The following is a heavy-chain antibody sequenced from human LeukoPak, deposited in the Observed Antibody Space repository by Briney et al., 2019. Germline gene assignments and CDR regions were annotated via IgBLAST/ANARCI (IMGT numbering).Heavy chain of an antibody. D-gene: IGHD2/OR15-2a*01. Sequence: PSETLSLSCTVSGGSISSHYWSWIRQPPGKGLEWIGYIHYSGSTNYNPSLKSRVTISVDTSKNQFPLKLTSVTAADTAVYYCARDNSGAQRFDYWGQGTLVTVSS. V-gene: IGHV4-59*11. J-gene: IGHJ4*02. CDR3: ARDNSGAQRFDY. CDR1: GGSISSHY. CDR2: IHYSGST.